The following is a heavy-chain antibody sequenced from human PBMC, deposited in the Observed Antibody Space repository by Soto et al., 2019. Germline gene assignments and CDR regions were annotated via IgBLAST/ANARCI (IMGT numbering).Heavy chain of an antibody. CDR1: GFTFSNAW. V-gene: IGHV3-15*01. J-gene: IGHJ6*02. D-gene: IGHD3-10*01. CDR3: TTGILWFGEVHYGMDV. CDR2: IKSKTDGGTT. Sequence: GGSLRLSCAASGFTFSNAWMGWVRQAPGKGLEWVGRIKSKTDGGTTDYAAPVKGRFTISRDDSKNTLYLQMNSLKTEDTAVYYCTTGILWFGEVHYGMDVWGQGTTVTVSS.